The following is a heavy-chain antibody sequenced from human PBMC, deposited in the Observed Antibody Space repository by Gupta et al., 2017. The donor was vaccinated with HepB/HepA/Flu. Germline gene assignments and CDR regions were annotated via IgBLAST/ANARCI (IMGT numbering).Heavy chain of an antibody. CDR3: ARDLGMGPEEYGMDV. CDR2: ISSSSSYI. V-gene: IGHV3-21*01. D-gene: IGHD1-26*01. CDR1: GFTFRSYS. J-gene: IGHJ6*02. Sequence: EVQLVESGGGLVKPGGSLRLSCAASGFTFRSYSMNWVRQAPGKGLEWVSSISSSSSYIYYADSVKGRFTISRDNAKNSLYLQMNSLRAEDTAVYYCARDLGMGPEEYGMDVWGQGTTVTVSS.